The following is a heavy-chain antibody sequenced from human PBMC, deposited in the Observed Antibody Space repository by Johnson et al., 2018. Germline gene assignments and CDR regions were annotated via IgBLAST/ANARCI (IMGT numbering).Heavy chain of an antibody. J-gene: IGHJ3*02. CDR1: GFTFSSYA. CDR2: ISWNSGSI. CDR3: AKDMNGDYHDAFDI. V-gene: IGHV3-9*01. Sequence: VQLQESGGGLVQPGGSLRLSCAASGFTFSSYAMHWVRQAPGKGLEWVSGISWNSGSIGYADSVKGRFTISRDNAKNSLYLQMNSRRAEEPALYYCAKDMNGDYHDAFDIWGQGTMVTVSS. D-gene: IGHD4-17*01.